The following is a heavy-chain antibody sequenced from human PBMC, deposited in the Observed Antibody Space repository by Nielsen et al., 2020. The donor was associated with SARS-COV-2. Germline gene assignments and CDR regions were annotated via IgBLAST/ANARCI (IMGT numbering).Heavy chain of an antibody. CDR3: ARTARYYDILTGYQTRDAFDI. CDR1: GFTVSSNY. V-gene: IGHV3-53*01. Sequence: GGSLRLSCAASGFTVSSNYMSWVRQAPGKGLEWVSVSYSGGSTYYADSVKGRFTISRDNSKNSLYLQMNSLRAEDTAVYYCARTARYYDILTGYQTRDAFDIWGQGTMVTVSS. J-gene: IGHJ3*02. CDR2: SYSGGST. D-gene: IGHD3-9*01.